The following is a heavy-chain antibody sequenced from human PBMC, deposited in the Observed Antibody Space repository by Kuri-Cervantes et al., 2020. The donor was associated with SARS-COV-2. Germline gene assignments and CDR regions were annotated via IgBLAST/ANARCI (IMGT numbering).Heavy chain of an antibody. CDR1: GYSFTSYW. V-gene: IGHV3-73*01. Sequence: GESLKISCKGSGYSFTSYWIGWVRQGSGKGLEWVGRVRGKANNYATAYAASVKGRFTISRDDSKNMAYLQMNSLKTDDTAVYYCTTLIDYWGQGALVTVSS. CDR2: VRGKANNYAT. CDR3: TTLIDY. J-gene: IGHJ4*02.